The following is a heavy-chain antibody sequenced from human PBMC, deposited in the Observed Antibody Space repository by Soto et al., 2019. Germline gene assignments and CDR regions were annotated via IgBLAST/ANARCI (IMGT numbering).Heavy chain of an antibody. J-gene: IGHJ4*02. CDR1: GGSFSGYY. D-gene: IGHD3-16*01. Sequence: SETLSLTCAVYGGSFSGYYCSWIRQPPGKGLEWIGEINHSGSTNYNLSLKSRVTISVDTSKNQFSLKLSSVTAADTAVYYCARALGGVLDGYWGQGTLVTVSS. CDR3: ARALGGVLDGY. V-gene: IGHV4-34*01. CDR2: INHSGST.